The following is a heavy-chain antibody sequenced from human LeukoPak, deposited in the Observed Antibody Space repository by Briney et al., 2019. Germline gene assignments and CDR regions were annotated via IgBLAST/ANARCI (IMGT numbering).Heavy chain of an antibody. CDR1: GFTFNSYA. CDR2: IWYDGSNK. V-gene: IGHV3-33*07. Sequence: GGSLRLSCIPSGFTFNSYAMFWVRQAPGKGLEWVSLIWYDGSNKYYADSVKGRFTVSRDNSKNTLYLQMNSLRAEDTAVYYCARARGWQPNYYYYYMDVWGTGTTVTVSS. CDR3: ARARGWQPNYYYYYMDV. J-gene: IGHJ6*03. D-gene: IGHD2-15*01.